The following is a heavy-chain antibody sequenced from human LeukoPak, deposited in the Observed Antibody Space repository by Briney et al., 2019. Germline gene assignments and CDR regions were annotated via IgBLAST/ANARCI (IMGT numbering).Heavy chain of an antibody. V-gene: IGHV1-2*02. D-gene: IGHD2-2*02. Sequence: ASVKVSCKASGYTFTGYYMHWVRQAPGQGLEWMGWINPNSGGTNYAQKFQGRVTMTRDTSISTAYMELSRLRSDDTAVYYCARDKGGGYCSSTSCYNDYCYMDVWGKGTTVTVSS. CDR2: INPNSGGT. J-gene: IGHJ6*03. CDR3: ARDKGGGYCSSTSCYNDYCYMDV. CDR1: GYTFTGYY.